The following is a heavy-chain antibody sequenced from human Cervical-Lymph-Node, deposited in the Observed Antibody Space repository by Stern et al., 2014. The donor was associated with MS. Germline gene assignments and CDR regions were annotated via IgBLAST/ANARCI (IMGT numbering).Heavy chain of an antibody. CDR1: GFTFDDYA. CDR2: ISWKSGSI. CDR3: AKGYCSGGSCYPVFDY. V-gene: IGHV3-9*01. Sequence: EVQLVESGGGLVQPGRSLRLSCAASGFTFDDYAMHWVRQAPGQGLEWVSGISWKSGSIGYADSVKGRFTISRDNAKNSLYLQMNSLRAEDTALYYCAKGYCSGGSCYPVFDYCGQGTLVTVSS. J-gene: IGHJ4*02. D-gene: IGHD2-15*01.